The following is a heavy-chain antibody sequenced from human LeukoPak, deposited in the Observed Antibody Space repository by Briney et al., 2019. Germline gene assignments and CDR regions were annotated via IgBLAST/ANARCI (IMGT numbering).Heavy chain of an antibody. J-gene: IGHJ4*02. V-gene: IGHV4-59*01. CDR3: ARLTMKNYYFDY. CDR1: GGSISSYY. CDR2: IYYSWST. Sequence: SETLSLTCTVSGGSISSYYWSWIRQPPGKGLEWIAYIYYSWSTNYNPSLTSRVPISVDTSKNQFSLKLSSVTAADTAVYYCARLTMKNYYFDYWGQGTLVTVSS. D-gene: IGHD3-22*01.